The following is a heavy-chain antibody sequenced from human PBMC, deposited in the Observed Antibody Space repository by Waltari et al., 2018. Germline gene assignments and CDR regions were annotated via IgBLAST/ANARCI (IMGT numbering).Heavy chain of an antibody. CDR1: GSTFTGYY. J-gene: IGHJ1*01. Sequence: QVQLVQSGAEVKKPGASVKVSCKASGSTFTGYYVPWVRQAPGQRLEWMGWINPNSGGTNYAQKFQGRVTMTRDTSISTAYMELSRLRSDDTAVYYCASAYYYDSSGYLTEYFQHWGQGTLVTVSS. CDR2: INPNSGGT. D-gene: IGHD3-22*01. CDR3: ASAYYYDSSGYLTEYFQH. V-gene: IGHV1-2*02.